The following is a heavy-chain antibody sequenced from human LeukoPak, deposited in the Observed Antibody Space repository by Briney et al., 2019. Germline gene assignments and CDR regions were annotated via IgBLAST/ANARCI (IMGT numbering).Heavy chain of an antibody. V-gene: IGHV4-39*01. D-gene: IGHD6-19*01. CDR1: GGSISSGTYH. J-gene: IGHJ4*02. Sequence: PSETLSLTCTVSGGSISSGTYHWGWIRQPPGKGLEWIGSISYTGTTYYTPSLKSRVTVSVDTSKNQFSLQLSSVTAADTAVYYCARRGGIAVAGTFRPGFDYWGQGTLVTVSS. CDR3: ARRGGIAVAGTFRPGFDY. CDR2: ISYTGTT.